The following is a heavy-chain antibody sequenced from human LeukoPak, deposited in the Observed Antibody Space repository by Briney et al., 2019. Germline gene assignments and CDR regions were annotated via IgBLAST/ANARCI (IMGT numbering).Heavy chain of an antibody. CDR1: SGSISTSNYY. CDR2: IYHSGST. J-gene: IGHJ3*02. Sequence: SETLSLTCTVSSGSISTSNYYWGWVRQPPGKALEWIGNIYHSGSTYYNPSLKSRVTISVDTSKNQFSLKLSSVTAADTAVYYCACMIVATGAFDIWGQGTMVTVSS. CDR3: ACMIVATGAFDI. V-gene: IGHV4-39*07. D-gene: IGHD3-22*01.